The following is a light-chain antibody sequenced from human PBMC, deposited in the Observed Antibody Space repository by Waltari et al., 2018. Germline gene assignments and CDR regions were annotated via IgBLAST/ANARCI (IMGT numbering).Light chain of an antibody. CDR2: WGS. CDR1: QTVLYTYNNKKH. Sequence: DIVMTQSPDSLAVSLGERATIHCKSSQTVLYTYNNKKHLAWFQQKPGQPPKLLISWGSTRESGVPDRFSGSGSGTAFTLTISNLQAEDEAVYYCQQYFSYPRTFGLGTKVEI. V-gene: IGKV4-1*01. J-gene: IGKJ2*01. CDR3: QQYFSYPRT.